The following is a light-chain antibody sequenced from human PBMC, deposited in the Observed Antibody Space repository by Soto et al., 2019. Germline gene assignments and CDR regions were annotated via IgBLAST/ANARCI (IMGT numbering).Light chain of an antibody. CDR1: QRVGSSY. J-gene: IGKJ1*01. Sequence: EIVLTQSPGTLSFSPGERATLSCRASQRVGSSYLAWYQHKPDQAPRLLIYDASNRATGIPARFSASGSGTDFTLTISDVQPEDFALYYCHQRQSWPRTFGQGTKVDIK. V-gene: IGKV3-11*01. CDR3: HQRQSWPRT. CDR2: DAS.